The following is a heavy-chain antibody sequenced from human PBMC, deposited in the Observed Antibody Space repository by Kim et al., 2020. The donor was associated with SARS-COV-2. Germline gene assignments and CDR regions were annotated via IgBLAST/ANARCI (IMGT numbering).Heavy chain of an antibody. CDR2: MWYDGSKQ. CDR1: GFSITTYG. J-gene: IGHJ4*02. Sequence: GGSLRLSCAASGFSITTYGVHWFRQAPGRGLEWVAVMWYDGSKQLYADSVQGRFTVSRDTSKNTLYLQMNSLRAEDTAIYFCARDIGTFLDYGGQGTLFPLS. V-gene: IGHV3-33*08. CDR3: ARDIGTFLDY. D-gene: IGHD6-13*01.